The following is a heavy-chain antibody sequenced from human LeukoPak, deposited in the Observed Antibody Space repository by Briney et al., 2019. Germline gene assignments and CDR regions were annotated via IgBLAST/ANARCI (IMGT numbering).Heavy chain of an antibody. CDR2: ISGSGGTT. CDR3: AKETASDFGGAVDY. Sequence: PGGSLRLSCAASGFTLNSYAMSWVRQAPGKGLEWVSAISGSGGTTYYADSVKGRFTISRDNSKNTLYLQINSLRAEDTAVYYCAKETASDFGGAVDYWGQGTLVTVSS. J-gene: IGHJ4*02. D-gene: IGHD3-10*01. CDR1: GFTLNSYA. V-gene: IGHV3-23*01.